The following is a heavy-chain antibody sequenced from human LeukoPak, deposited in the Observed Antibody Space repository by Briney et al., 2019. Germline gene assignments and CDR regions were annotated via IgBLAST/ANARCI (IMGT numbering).Heavy chain of an antibody. CDR1: GGSFSGYY. D-gene: IGHD3-9*01. CDR3: ARVDFEFDP. CDR2: INHSGST. Sequence: PSETLSLTCAAYGGSFSGYYWSWIRQPPGKGLEWIGEINHSGSTNYNPSLKSRVTISVDTSKNQFSLKLSSVTAADTAVYYCARVDFEFDPWGQGTLVTVSS. V-gene: IGHV4-34*01. J-gene: IGHJ5*02.